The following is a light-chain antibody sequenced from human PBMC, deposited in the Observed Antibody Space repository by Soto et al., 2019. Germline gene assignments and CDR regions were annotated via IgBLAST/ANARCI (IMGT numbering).Light chain of an antibody. CDR1: QSVSSTS. J-gene: IGKJ1*01. Sequence: EIVMTQSPSTLSVSPGGRATLSCRASQSVSSTSLGWYQQKPGQAPRLLIYGASSRATGIPDRFSGSGSGTDFSLTISRLEPEDFAVYYCQQYGTSPWTFGQGTKVDIK. V-gene: IGKV3-20*01. CDR3: QQYGTSPWT. CDR2: GAS.